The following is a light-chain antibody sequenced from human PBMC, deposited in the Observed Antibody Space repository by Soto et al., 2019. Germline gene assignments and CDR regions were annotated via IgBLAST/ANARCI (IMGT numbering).Light chain of an antibody. CDR3: QQYGNWPPIT. Sequence: EIVMTQSPATLSVSPGERATLSCRASQSVSSNLAWYQQKPGQAPRLLVYGASTRATGIPARFSGSGSGTEFTLTISSLQSEDFAVYYCQQYGNWPPITFGQGTRLDIK. J-gene: IGKJ5*01. CDR2: GAS. V-gene: IGKV3-15*01. CDR1: QSVSSN.